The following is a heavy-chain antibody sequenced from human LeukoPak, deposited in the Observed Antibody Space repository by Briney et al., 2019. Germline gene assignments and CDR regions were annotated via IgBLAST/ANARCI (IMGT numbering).Heavy chain of an antibody. CDR2: IYHSGST. J-gene: IGHJ4*02. CDR3: ARVLIAVYYFDY. V-gene: IGHV4-39*07. Sequence: SETLSLTCTVSGGSISSTSYYWGWIRQPPGKGLEWIGSIYHSGSTYYNPSLKSRVTISVDTSKNQFSLKLSSVTAADTAVYYCARVLIAVYYFDYWGQGTLVTVSS. CDR1: GGSISSTSYY. D-gene: IGHD6-19*01.